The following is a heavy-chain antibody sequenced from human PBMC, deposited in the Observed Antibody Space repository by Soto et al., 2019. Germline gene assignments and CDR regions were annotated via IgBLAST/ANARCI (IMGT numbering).Heavy chain of an antibody. CDR1: GFTFSAYN. Sequence: DVQLVESGGGLVKPGGSLRLSCVASGFTFSAYNMNWVRQAPGKGLEWVSSISSSSSSIYYADSVKGRFTISRDNAKTSLYQQMNSLRAEDTAVYFCARADYYDSCAYYFSGWFDPCGQGTLVTVSS. D-gene: IGHD3-22*01. CDR2: ISSSSSSI. V-gene: IGHV3-21*01. J-gene: IGHJ5*02. CDR3: ARADYYDSCAYYFSGWFDP.